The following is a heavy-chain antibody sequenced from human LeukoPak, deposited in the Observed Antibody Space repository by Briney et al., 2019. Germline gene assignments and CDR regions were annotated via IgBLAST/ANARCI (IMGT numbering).Heavy chain of an antibody. J-gene: IGHJ5*02. CDR3: ARGGWVAARRFDP. CDR1: GGSISSYY. D-gene: IGHD6-6*01. CDR2: IYYSGST. Sequence: SETLSLTCTVSGGSISSYYWSWIRQPPGKGLEWIGYIYYSGSTNYNPSLKSRVTISVDTSKNQFSLKLSSVTAADTAVYYCARGGWVAARRFDPWGQGTLVTVSS. V-gene: IGHV4-59*12.